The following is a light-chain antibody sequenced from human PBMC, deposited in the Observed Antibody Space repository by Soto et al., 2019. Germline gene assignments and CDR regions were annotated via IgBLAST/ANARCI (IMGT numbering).Light chain of an antibody. CDR2: LNNDGSH. Sequence: QLVLTKSPSASASLGSSLKLTCTLSSGHSSYATAWHQKQPGKGPRYLMDLNNDGSHTKGDGIPDRFSGSSSGADRFLIISSLQSEDEADYYCQTWGTGFQFFVGGTKLTV. J-gene: IGLJ2*01. CDR3: QTWGTGFQF. V-gene: IGLV4-69*01. CDR1: SGHSSYA.